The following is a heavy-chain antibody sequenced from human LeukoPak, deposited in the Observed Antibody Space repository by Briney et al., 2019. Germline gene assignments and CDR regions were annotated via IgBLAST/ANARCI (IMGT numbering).Heavy chain of an antibody. D-gene: IGHD2-8*01. J-gene: IGHJ4*02. CDR3: AKHRDIIIMDPGFDY. V-gene: IGHV3-23*01. CDR1: GFTFSSYD. CDR2: ISGSAGST. Sequence: GGSLRLSCAASGFTFSSYDMSWVRQAPGKGLEWVSGISGSAGSTYYADSVKGRFTISGDNSKNTLFLQMNSLRAEDTAVYYCAKHRDIIIMDPGFDYWGQGTLVTVSS.